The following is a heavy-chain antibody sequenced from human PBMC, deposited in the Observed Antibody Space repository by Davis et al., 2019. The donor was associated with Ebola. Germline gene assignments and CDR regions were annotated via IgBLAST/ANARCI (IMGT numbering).Heavy chain of an antibody. J-gene: IGHJ4*02. D-gene: IGHD1-26*01. CDR2: IYPGDSDT. Sequence: GESLKISCQGSGYSFTSSWIGWVRQMPGKGLEWMGIIYPGDSDTRYSPSFQGQVTIPADKSTSTAYLQWSSLKASDTAMYYCARVEGGTKVDYWGQGTLVTVSS. CDR3: ARVEGGTKVDY. CDR1: GYSFTSSW. V-gene: IGHV5-51*01.